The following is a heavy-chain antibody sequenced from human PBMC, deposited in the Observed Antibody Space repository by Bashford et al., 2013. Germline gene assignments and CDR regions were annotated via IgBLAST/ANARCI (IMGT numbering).Heavy chain of an antibody. CDR2: LIGMMI. J-gene: IGHJ4*02. CDR1: GFSLSAQGMR. V-gene: IGHV2-70*12. D-gene: IGHD3-9*01. Sequence: SGPTLVKPTQTLTLTCIFSGFSLSAQGMRVSWIRQPQGRPWSGLHSLIGMMINTTARSLKTRLTISKDTSKNQVVLTMTNMDPVDTATYYCAHTGRYDILTGFPTPGYWGQGTLVTVSS. CDR3: AHTGRYDILTGFPTPGY.